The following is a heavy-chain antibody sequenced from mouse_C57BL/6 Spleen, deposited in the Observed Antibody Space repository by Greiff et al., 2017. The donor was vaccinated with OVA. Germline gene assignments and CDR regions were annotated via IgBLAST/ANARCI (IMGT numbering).Heavy chain of an antibody. CDR1: GYTFTSYW. CDR3: ARRGYDYDDDAWFAY. V-gene: IGHV1-55*01. D-gene: IGHD2-4*01. J-gene: IGHJ3*01. CDR2: IYPGSGST. Sequence: QVQLQQPGAELVKPGASVKMSCKASGYTFTSYWITWVKQRPGQGLEWIGDIYPGSGSTNYNEKFKSKATLTVDTSSSTAYMQLSSLTSEDSAVYYCARRGYDYDDDAWFAYWGQGTLVTVSA.